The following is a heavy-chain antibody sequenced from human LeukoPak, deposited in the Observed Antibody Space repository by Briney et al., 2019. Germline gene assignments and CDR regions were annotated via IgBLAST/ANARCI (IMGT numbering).Heavy chain of an antibody. V-gene: IGHV1-2*02. CDR2: INPNSGGT. Sequence: ASVKVSCKASGYTFTGYYMHWVRQAPGQGLEWMGWINPNSGGTNYAQKFRGRVTMTRDTSISTAYMELSRLRSDDTAVYYCARGNYGDYCFDPWGQGTLVTVSS. D-gene: IGHD4-17*01. J-gene: IGHJ5*02. CDR1: GYTFTGYY. CDR3: ARGNYGDYCFDP.